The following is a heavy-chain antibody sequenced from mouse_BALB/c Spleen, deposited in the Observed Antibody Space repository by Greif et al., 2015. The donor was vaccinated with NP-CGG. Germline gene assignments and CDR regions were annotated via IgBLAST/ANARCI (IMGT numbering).Heavy chain of an antibody. Sequence: QVQLQQSGPELVKPGASVKISCRASGYTSTDYYINWVNQEPGQGLEWIGWIYPGSGNTKYNEKFKGKATLTVDTSSSTAYMQFSSLTSEDTAVYFCARRTGTEAMDYWGQGTSVTVSS. J-gene: IGHJ4*01. D-gene: IGHD4-1*01. CDR1: GYTSTDYY. V-gene: IGHV1-84*02. CDR2: IYPGSGNT. CDR3: ARRTGTEAMDY.